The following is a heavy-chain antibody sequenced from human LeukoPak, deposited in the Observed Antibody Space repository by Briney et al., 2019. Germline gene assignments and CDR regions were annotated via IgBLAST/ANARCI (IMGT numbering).Heavy chain of an antibody. CDR1: GFTFSSYS. J-gene: IGHJ6*03. CDR2: ISSSSSYI. Sequence: GGSLRLSCAASGFTFSSYSINWVRQAPGKGLEWVSSISSSSSYIYYADSVKGRFTISRDNAKNSLYLQMNSLRAEDTAVYYCARVTGDRSYYYYMDVWGKGTTVTVSS. CDR3: ARVTGDRSYYYYMDV. V-gene: IGHV3-21*01. D-gene: IGHD7-27*01.